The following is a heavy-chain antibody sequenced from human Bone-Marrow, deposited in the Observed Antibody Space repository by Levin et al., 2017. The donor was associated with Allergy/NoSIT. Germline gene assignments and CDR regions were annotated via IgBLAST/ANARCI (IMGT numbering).Heavy chain of an antibody. CDR1: GFTFSNAW. Sequence: GESLKISCAASGFTFSNAWMSWVRQAPGKGLEWVGRIKSKTDGGTTDYAAPVKGRFTISRDDSKNTLYLQMNSLKTEDTAVYYCTTVRELVPSSYYFDYWGQGTLVTVSS. CDR3: TTVRELVPSSYYFDY. D-gene: IGHD6-6*01. CDR2: IKSKTDGGTT. J-gene: IGHJ4*02. V-gene: IGHV3-15*01.